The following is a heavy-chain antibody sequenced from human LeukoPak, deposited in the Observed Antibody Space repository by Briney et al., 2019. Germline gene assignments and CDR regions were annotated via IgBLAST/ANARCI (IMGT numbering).Heavy chain of an antibody. V-gene: IGHV3-66*01. CDR3: ARYFSSEVDFRNYYDFDY. D-gene: IGHD3-3*01. Sequence: GGSLRLSCAASGFTVSSNYMSWVRQAPGKGLEWVSVIFNGGGTYYADSVKGRFTISRDNSKNTLYLQMNSLRAEDTALYYCARYFSSEVDFRNYYDFDYWGQGTLVTVYS. CDR1: GFTVSSNY. CDR2: IFNGGGT. J-gene: IGHJ4*02.